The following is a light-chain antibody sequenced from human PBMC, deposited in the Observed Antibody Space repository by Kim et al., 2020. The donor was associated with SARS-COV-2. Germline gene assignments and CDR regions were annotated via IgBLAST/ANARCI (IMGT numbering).Light chain of an antibody. V-gene: IGLV3-19*01. CDR1: NLSSHD. Sequence: ALGQTVRITCHGDNLSSHDASWYQQKPGQAPVLVIYGKNNRPSGIPDRFSGSSSGNTASLTITGAQAEDEADYYCNSRDSSGNHWVFGGGTQLTVL. J-gene: IGLJ3*02. CDR2: GKN. CDR3: NSRDSSGNHWV.